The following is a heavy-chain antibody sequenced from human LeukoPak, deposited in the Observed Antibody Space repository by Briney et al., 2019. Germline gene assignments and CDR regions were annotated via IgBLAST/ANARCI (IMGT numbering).Heavy chain of an antibody. CDR3: VKDQVKDYSNYFDF. V-gene: IGHV3-23*01. J-gene: IGHJ4*02. CDR2: ISGSGGRT. CDR1: GFTSSSYA. Sequence: GGSLRLSCAASGFTSSSYAMSWVRQAPGKGLEWVSVISGSGGRTYYTDSVKGRFTISRDNSKNTLYLQLNSLRAEDTAMYYCVKDQVKDYSNYFDFWGQGTLVTVSS. D-gene: IGHD4-11*01.